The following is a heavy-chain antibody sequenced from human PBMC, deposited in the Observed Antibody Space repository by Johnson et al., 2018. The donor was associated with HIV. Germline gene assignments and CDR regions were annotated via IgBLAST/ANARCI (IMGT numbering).Heavy chain of an antibody. CDR2: ISYDGSNK. D-gene: IGHD2-2*01. Sequence: QVQLVESGGRVVQPGKSLRLSCAASGFTFGDYGMHWVRQAPGKGLEWVAVISYDGSNKYYADSVKGRFTISRDNSKNTLYLQMNSLRAEDTAVFSCARESLLPAMTAFDIWGHGTMVTVSS. CDR1: GFTFGDYG. J-gene: IGHJ3*02. CDR3: ARESLLPAMTAFDI. V-gene: IGHV3-30*03.